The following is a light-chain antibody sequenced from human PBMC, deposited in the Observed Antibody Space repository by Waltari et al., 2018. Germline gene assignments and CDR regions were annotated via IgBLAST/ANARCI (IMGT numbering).Light chain of an antibody. CDR1: NIGSKA. J-gene: IGLJ3*02. Sequence: SYVLTQPPSVSVAPGQTARITWGGNNIGSKAVHWYQHKPGQAPVRVIHYDDHRPSWIPGRFSGSNSDNTATLTIDSVEAGDEADYFCQVWDTNSDHWVFGGGTTLTVL. CDR3: QVWDTNSDHWV. CDR2: YDD. V-gene: IGLV3-21*04.